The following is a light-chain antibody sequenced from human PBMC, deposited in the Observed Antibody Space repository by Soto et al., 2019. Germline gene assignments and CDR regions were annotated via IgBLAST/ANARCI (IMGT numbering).Light chain of an antibody. CDR3: QQTNNFPLT. Sequence: DIQMTQSPSYVSASVGDRVTITCRASQDISRWLAWFQQRPGRAPKLLIYSASTLQPGVPTRFSGSGTGTDFMLTISSLQPEDLAAYYCQQTNNFPLTFGGGTKVEFK. CDR1: QDISRW. J-gene: IGKJ4*02. V-gene: IGKV1-12*01. CDR2: SAS.